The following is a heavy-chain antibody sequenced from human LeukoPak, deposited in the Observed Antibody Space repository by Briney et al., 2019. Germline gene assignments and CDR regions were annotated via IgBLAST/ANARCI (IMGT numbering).Heavy chain of an antibody. CDR3: ASGYDFWSGYPYYFDY. J-gene: IGHJ4*02. V-gene: IGHV3-30-3*01. D-gene: IGHD3-3*01. CDR1: GFTFSSYA. Sequence: GGSLRLSCAASGFTFSSYAMHWVRQAPGKGLEWVAVISYDGSNKYYADSVKGRFTISRDNSKNTLYLQMNSLRAEDTAVYYCASGYDFWSGYPYYFDYWGQGTLVTVSS. CDR2: ISYDGSNK.